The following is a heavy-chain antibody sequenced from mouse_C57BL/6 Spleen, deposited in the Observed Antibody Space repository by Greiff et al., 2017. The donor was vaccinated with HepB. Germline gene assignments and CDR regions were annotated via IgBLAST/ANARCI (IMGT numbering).Heavy chain of an antibody. CDR2: INPNNGGT. Sequence: EVQLQQSGPELVKPGASVKIPCKASGYTFTDYNMDWVKQSHGKSLEWIGDINPNNGGTIYNQKFKGKATLTVDKSSSTAYMELRSLTSEDTAVYYCARTYYYGSSYDYFDYWGQGTTLTVSS. CDR1: GYTFTDYN. D-gene: IGHD1-1*01. CDR3: ARTYYYGSSYDYFDY. V-gene: IGHV1-18*01. J-gene: IGHJ2*01.